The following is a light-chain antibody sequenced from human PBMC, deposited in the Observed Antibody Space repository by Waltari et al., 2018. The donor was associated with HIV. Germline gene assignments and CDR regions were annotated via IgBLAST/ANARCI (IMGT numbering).Light chain of an antibody. CDR3: ASFTGDNTLL. Sequence: FAVTQPASVSGLPGQSITIPCTGADSDFGLDIFVSWYQQHPDKLPRLIVYDVDSRASGISARFSGSKSGHTASLNISGLRAEDEAHYYCASFTGDNTLLFGGGTKVTVL. V-gene: IGLV2-14*03. CDR2: DVD. J-gene: IGLJ3*02. CDR1: DSDFGLDIF.